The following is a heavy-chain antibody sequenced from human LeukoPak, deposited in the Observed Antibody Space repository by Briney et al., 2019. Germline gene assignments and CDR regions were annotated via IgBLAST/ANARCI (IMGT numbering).Heavy chain of an antibody. Sequence: ASVKVSCKASGGTFSSYAISWVRQAPGQGLEWMGRIIPIFGTANYAQKFQGRVTITTDESTSTAYMELSSLRSEDTAVYYCARDPWGSEDPLVYWGQGTLVTVSS. D-gene: IGHD7-27*01. V-gene: IGHV1-69*05. CDR3: ARDPWGSEDPLVY. CDR1: GGTFSSYA. CDR2: IIPIFGTA. J-gene: IGHJ4*02.